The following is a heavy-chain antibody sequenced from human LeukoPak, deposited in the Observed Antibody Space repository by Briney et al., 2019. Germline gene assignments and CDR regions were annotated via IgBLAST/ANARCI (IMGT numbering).Heavy chain of an antibody. CDR2: IYYSGST. Sequence: SETLSLTCTVSGGSISSSSYYWGWIRQPPGKGLEWIGSIYYSGSTYYNPSLKSRVTISVDTSKNQFSLKLSSVTAADTAVYSCARANIADAFDIWGQGTMVTVSS. J-gene: IGHJ3*02. CDR3: ARANIADAFDI. V-gene: IGHV4-39*07. D-gene: IGHD2/OR15-2a*01. CDR1: GGSISSSSYY.